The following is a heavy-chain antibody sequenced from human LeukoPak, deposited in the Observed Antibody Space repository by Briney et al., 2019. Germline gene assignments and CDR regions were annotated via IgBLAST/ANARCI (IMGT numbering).Heavy chain of an antibody. J-gene: IGHJ3*02. V-gene: IGHV4-39*01. D-gene: IGHD1-20*01. CDR1: GGSISSGSYY. Sequence: SETLSLTCTVSGGSISSGSYYWGWIRQPPGKGLEWIGSIYYSGSTYYNPSLKSRVTISVDTSKNQFSLKLSSVTAADTAVYYCARHLAGSSLQPYYWRAFDIWGQGTMVTVSS. CDR3: ARHLAGSSLQPYYWRAFDI. CDR2: IYYSGST.